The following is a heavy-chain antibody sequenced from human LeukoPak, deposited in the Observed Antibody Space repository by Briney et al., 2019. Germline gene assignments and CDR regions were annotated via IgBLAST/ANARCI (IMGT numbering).Heavy chain of an antibody. V-gene: IGHV4-59*01. J-gene: IGHJ6*03. CDR3: ARPSEGRYYYDSSGFSYYYYYMDV. Sequence: SETLSLTCTVSGGSISSYHWSWIRQPPGKGLEWIGYIYYSGSTYYNPSLRSRVTISVDTSKNQFSLKLSSVTAADTAVYYCARPSEGRYYYDSSGFSYYYYYMDVWGKGTTVTISS. D-gene: IGHD3-22*01. CDR1: GGSISSYH. CDR2: IYYSGST.